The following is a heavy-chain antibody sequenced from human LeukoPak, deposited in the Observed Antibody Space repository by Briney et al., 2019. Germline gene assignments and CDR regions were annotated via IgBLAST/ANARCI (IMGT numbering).Heavy chain of an antibody. J-gene: IGHJ4*02. CDR1: GFTLRNYA. CDR3: ARDGGSWYRMFDY. V-gene: IGHV3-48*03. Sequence: PGGSLRLSCAASGFTLRNYAMSWVRQAPGKGLEWVSYISSSGSTIYYADSVKGRFTISRDNAKNSLYLQMNSLRAEDTAVYYCARDGGSWYRMFDYWGQGTLVTVSS. CDR2: ISSSGSTI. D-gene: IGHD6-13*01.